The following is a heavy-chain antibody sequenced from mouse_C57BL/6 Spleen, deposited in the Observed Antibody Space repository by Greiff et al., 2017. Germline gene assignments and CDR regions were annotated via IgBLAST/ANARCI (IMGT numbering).Heavy chain of an antibody. CDR2: IDPENGDT. J-gene: IGHJ4*01. CDR3: TTPMGTGYYYAMDY. Sequence: VQLQQSGAELVRPGASVKLSCTASGFNIQDDYMHWVKQRPEQGLEWIGWIDPENGDTEYASKFQGKATITADTSSNTAYLQLSSLTSEDTAVYYCTTPMGTGYYYAMDYWGQGTSVTVSS. V-gene: IGHV14-4*01. CDR1: GFNIQDDY. D-gene: IGHD2-3*01.